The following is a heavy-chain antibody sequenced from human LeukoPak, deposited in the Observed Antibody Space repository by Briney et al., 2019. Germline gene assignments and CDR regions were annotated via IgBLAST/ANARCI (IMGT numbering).Heavy chain of an antibody. CDR3: AREYCSGGSCYSADY. J-gene: IGHJ4*02. Sequence: GASVTVSCKASGYTFTSYGISWVRQAPGQGLEWMGWISAYNGNTNYAQKLQGRVTMTTDTSTSTAYMELRSLRSDDTAVYYCAREYCSGGSCYSADYWGQGTLVTVSS. CDR2: ISAYNGNT. D-gene: IGHD2-15*01. V-gene: IGHV1-18*01. CDR1: GYTFTSYG.